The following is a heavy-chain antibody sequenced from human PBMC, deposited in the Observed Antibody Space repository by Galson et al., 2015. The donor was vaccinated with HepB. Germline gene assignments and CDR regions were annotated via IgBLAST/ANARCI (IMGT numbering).Heavy chain of an antibody. J-gene: IGHJ3*02. CDR1: GFTFSSYG. Sequence: LRLSCAASGFTFSSYGMHWVRQAPGKGLEYVSAISSNGGSTYYADSVKGRFTISRDNSKNTLSLQMSSLRAEDTAVYYCVKSSSSANRDAFDIWGHGTMVTVSS. CDR2: ISSNGGST. D-gene: IGHD6-6*01. V-gene: IGHV3-64D*06. CDR3: VKSSSSANRDAFDI.